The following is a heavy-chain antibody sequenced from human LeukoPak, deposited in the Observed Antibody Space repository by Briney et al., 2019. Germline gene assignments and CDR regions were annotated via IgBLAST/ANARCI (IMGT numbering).Heavy chain of an antibody. Sequence: ASVKVSCKASGYTFTSYGISWVRQAPGQGLEWMGWISAYNGNTNYAQKLQGRVTMTTDTSTSTAYMELRSLRSDDTAVYYCARGAIFGEPQAYFDYWGQGTLVTVSS. V-gene: IGHV1-18*01. CDR3: ARGAIFGEPQAYFDY. CDR2: ISAYNGNT. CDR1: GYTFTSYG. J-gene: IGHJ4*02. D-gene: IGHD3-3*01.